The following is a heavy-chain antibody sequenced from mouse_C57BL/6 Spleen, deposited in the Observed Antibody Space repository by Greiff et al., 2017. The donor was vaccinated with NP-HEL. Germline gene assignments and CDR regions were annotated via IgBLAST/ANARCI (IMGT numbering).Heavy chain of an antibody. D-gene: IGHD2-4*01. J-gene: IGHJ3*01. CDR2: IDPSDSYT. V-gene: IGHV1-69*01. CDR3: ARNYDYEESFAY. CDR1: GYTFTSYW. Sequence: VQLQQPGAELVMPGASVKLSCKASGYTFTSYWMHWVKQRPGQGLEWIGEIDPSDSYTNYNQKFKGKSTLTVDKSSSTAYMQLSSLTSEDSAVYYCARNYDYEESFAYWGQGTLVTVSA.